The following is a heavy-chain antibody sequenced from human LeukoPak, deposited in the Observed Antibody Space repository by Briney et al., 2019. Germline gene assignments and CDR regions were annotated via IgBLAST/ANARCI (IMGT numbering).Heavy chain of an antibody. Sequence: GGSLRLSCAVSGFTFRTYWMHWVRQVPGEGLVWVSRINEDGSITNYADSVKGRFSISRDNAKNTLYLQMNSLRAEDTAVYYCARGGIVVVPAAILGYWGQGTLVTVSS. V-gene: IGHV3-74*01. CDR1: GFTFRTYW. CDR3: ARGGIVVVPAAILGY. D-gene: IGHD2-2*01. J-gene: IGHJ4*02. CDR2: INEDGSIT.